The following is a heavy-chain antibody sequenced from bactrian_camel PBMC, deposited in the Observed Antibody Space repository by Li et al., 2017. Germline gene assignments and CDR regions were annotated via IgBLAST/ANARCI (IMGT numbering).Heavy chain of an antibody. Sequence: VQLVESGGGLAQPGGSLRLSCAASGFTFSMHAMSWVRQAPGKGLEWVSTTNSDGGTAYYAELVKGRFTISRDNAKNTVYQQMNNPKPEDTAVYYCVTVQAPYDGSWFADYWGRGTQVTVS. D-gene: IGHD6*01. J-gene: IGHJ4*01. CDR2: TNSDGGTA. CDR3: VTVQAPYDGSWFADY. V-gene: IGHV3S40*01. CDR1: GFTFSMHA.